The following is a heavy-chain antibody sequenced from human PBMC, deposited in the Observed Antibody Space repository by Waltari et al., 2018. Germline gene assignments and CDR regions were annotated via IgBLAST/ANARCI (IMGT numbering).Heavy chain of an antibody. CDR2: IYYSGST. V-gene: IGHV4-59*11. D-gene: IGHD5-12*01. J-gene: IGHJ4*02. CDR3: ARRTQSGSYFDY. CDR1: GGSISSHY. Sequence: QVQLQESGPGLVKPSETLSLTCPVSGGSISSHYWSWTRQPPGKGLEWIGYIYYSGSTNYNPSLKSRVTISVDTSKNQFSLKLSSVTAADTAVYYCARRTQSGSYFDYWGQGTLVTVSS.